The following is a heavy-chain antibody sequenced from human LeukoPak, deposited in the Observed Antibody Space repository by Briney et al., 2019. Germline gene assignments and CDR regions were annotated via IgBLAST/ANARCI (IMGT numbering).Heavy chain of an antibody. D-gene: IGHD4-17*01. Sequence: SETLSLTCTVSGGSISSYYWSWIRQPPGKGLEWIGYIYYSGSTNYNPSLKSRVTISVDTSKNQFSLKLSSVTAADTAVYYCARDSYGDYYFDYWGQGTLVTVSS. V-gene: IGHV4-59*01. CDR2: IYYSGST. CDR1: GGSISSYY. CDR3: ARDSYGDYYFDY. J-gene: IGHJ4*02.